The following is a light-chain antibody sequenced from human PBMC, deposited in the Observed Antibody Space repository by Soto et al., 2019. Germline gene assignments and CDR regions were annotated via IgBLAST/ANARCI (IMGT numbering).Light chain of an antibody. CDR1: QSVSSY. V-gene: IGKV3-11*01. CDR3: QQRSNWPRA. Sequence: EIVLTQSPATLSLSPGERATLSCRASQSVSSYLAWYQQKPVQPPRLLIFDATNRATGIPARFSGSGSGTDFTLTSSGLDPEDFAVYYRQQRSNWPRAFGQGTKLEIK. CDR2: DAT. J-gene: IGKJ2*01.